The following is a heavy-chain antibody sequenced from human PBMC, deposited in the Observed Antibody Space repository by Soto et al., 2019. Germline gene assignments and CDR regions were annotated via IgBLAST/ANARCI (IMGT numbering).Heavy chain of an antibody. J-gene: IGHJ4*02. CDR1: GFNFSDHY. Sequence: QVHLVESGGGLVKPGGSRRLSCVVSGFNFSDHYMTWIRQAPGKGLEWVSSIGGGGAPIYYTQSVKGRFTISRDNAKNSLYLQMSTLRAEDAAGYYSARSKDGWTHSHFDYWGKGALLTVSS. V-gene: IGHV3-11*01. CDR2: IGGGGAPI. CDR3: ARSKDGWTHSHFDY. D-gene: IGHD3-10*01.